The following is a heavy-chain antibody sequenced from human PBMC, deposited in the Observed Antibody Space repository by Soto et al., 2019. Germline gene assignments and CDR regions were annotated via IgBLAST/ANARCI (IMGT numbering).Heavy chain of an antibody. Sequence: PGGSLRLSCAASGFTFSSYAMSWVRQAPGKGLEWVSAISGSGGSTYYADSVKGRFTISRDNSKNTLYLQMNSLRAEDTAVYYCAKVSAYGDYVSRSYYYGMDVWGQGTTVTVSS. CDR2: ISGSGGST. J-gene: IGHJ6*02. CDR1: GFTFSSYA. CDR3: AKVSAYGDYVSRSYYYGMDV. V-gene: IGHV3-23*01. D-gene: IGHD4-17*01.